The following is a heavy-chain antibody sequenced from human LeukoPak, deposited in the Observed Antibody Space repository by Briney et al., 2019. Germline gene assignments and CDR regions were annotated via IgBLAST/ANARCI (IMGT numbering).Heavy chain of an antibody. V-gene: IGHV4-31*11. CDR1: GGSFSGYY. Sequence: SETLSLTCAVYGGSFSGYYWSWIRQHPGKGLEWIGYIYYSGSTYYNPSLKSRVTISVDTSKNQFSLKLSSVTAADTAVYYCARALSGSYSFDYWGQGTLVTVSS. CDR2: IYYSGST. J-gene: IGHJ4*02. D-gene: IGHD1-26*01. CDR3: ARALSGSYSFDY.